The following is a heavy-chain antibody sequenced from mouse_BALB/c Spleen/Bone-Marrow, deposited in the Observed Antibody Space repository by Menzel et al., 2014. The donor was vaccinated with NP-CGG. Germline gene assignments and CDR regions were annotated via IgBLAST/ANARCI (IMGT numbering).Heavy chain of an antibody. D-gene: IGHD2-10*02. V-gene: IGHV2-6-7*01. CDR2: IWRAGIT. CDR3: AREKYCNCYAMDY. J-gene: IGHJ4*01. CDR1: GFSLTGHG. Sequence: VQLVESGPGLVTPSQSLSITCTVSGFSLTGHGVNWVRQPPGKGLEWLGMIWRAGITTDNSIHKSRLNISNDNTKSQVFLKMNSLQTDDTARYHCAREKYCNCYAMDYWGQGASVAVAS.